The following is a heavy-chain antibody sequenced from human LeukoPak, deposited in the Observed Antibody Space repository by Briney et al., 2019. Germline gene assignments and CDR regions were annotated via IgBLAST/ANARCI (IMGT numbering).Heavy chain of an antibody. J-gene: IGHJ4*02. D-gene: IGHD2-21*02. V-gene: IGHV4-38-2*01. Sequence: GSLRLSCAASGFTFSSYGMNWVRQAPGKGLEWIGSIYHSGSTYYNPSLKSRVTISVDTSKNQFSLKLSSVTAADTAVYYCARVRKSSYCGGDCYTAPFDYWGQGTLVTVSS. CDR3: ARVRKSSYCGGDCYTAPFDY. CDR2: IYHSGST. CDR1: GFTFSSYG.